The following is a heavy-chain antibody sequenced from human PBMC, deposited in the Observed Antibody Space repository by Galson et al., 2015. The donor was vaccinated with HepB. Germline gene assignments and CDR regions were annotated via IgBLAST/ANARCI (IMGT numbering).Heavy chain of an antibody. CDR3: ARGQLWQWLVRGWFDP. V-gene: IGHV1-18*01. Sequence: SVKVSCKASGYTFTSYGISWVRQAPGQGLEWMGWISAYNGNTNYAQKLQGRVTMTTDTSTSTAYMELRSLRSDDTAAYYCARGQLWQWLVRGWFDPWGQGTLVTVSS. J-gene: IGHJ5*02. CDR2: ISAYNGNT. CDR1: GYTFTSYG. D-gene: IGHD6-19*01.